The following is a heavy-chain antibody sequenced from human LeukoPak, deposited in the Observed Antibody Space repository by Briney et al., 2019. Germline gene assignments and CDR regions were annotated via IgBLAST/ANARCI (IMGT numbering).Heavy chain of an antibody. CDR2: IKEDGSRE. CDR3: ATHSEYKSDI. CDR1: GFTFRIYW. Sequence: GGSLRLSCAASGFTFRIYWMTWVRQAPGKGLEWVANIKEDGSREYYVDSVKGRFTISRDNAKNSLYLQMDNLSAQDTAFYYCATHSEYKSDIWGQGTLVTVSS. J-gene: IGHJ4*02. V-gene: IGHV3-7*01. D-gene: IGHD1-1*01.